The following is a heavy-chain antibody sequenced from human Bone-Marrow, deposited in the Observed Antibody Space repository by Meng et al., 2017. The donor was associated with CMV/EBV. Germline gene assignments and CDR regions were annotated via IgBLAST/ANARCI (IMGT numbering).Heavy chain of an antibody. CDR1: GFTFSNAW. V-gene: IGHV3-15*01. CDR2: IKSKTDGGTT. CDR3: TTEGDFGMVRYIFDY. D-gene: IGHD3-3*01. Sequence: GASLKISCAASGFTFSNAWMSWVRQAPGKGLEWVGRIKSKTDGGTTDYAAPVKGRFTISRDDSKNTLYLQMNSLKTEDTAGYYCTTEGDFGMVRYIFDYWGQGTLVTVSS. J-gene: IGHJ4*02.